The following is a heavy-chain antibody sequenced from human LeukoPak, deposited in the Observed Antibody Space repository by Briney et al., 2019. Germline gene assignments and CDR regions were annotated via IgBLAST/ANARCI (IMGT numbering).Heavy chain of an antibody. J-gene: IGHJ6*03. Sequence: GGSLRLSCAASGFTFSSYEMNWVGQAPGKGLEWVSYISSSGSTIYYADSVKGRFTISRDNAKNSLYLQMNSLRAEDTAVYYCARESREVGYYYYYYMDVWGKGTTVTISS. V-gene: IGHV3-48*03. CDR3: ARESREVGYYYYYYMDV. CDR2: ISSSGSTI. CDR1: GFTFSSYE. D-gene: IGHD1-26*01.